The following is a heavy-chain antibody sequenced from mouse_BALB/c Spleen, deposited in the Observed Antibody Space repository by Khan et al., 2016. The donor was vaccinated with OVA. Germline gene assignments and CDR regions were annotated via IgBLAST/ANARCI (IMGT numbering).Heavy chain of an antibody. CDR1: GYSITSDYA. Sequence: EVQLVETGPGLVKPSQSLSLTCTVTGYSITSDYAWNWIRQFPGNNLEWMGYISYSGNTKYTPSLKSRISITRDTSKNQFFLQLNSVTIEDTATYYCARIKGGDFDYWGQGTTLTVPS. V-gene: IGHV3-2*02. CDR2: ISYSGNT. J-gene: IGHJ2*01. CDR3: ARIKGGDFDY.